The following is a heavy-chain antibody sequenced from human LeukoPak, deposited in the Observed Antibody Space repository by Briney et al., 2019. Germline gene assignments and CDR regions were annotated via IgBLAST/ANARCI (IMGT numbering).Heavy chain of an antibody. CDR3: ARSYSYGLSFDY. J-gene: IGHJ4*02. CDR1: GYSISSGYY. D-gene: IGHD5-18*01. V-gene: IGHV4-38-2*01. CDR2: IYHSGST. Sequence: EPSETMSLTCAVSGYSISSGYYWGWIRQPPGKGLEWIGSIYHSGSTYYNPSLKSRVTISVDTSKSQFSLKLSSVTAADTAVYNCARSYSYGLSFDYWGQGTLVTVSS.